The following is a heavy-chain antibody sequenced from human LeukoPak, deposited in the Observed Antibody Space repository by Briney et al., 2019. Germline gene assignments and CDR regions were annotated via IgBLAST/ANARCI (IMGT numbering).Heavy chain of an antibody. J-gene: IGHJ3*02. D-gene: IGHD5-24*01. CDR1: GFAFRKYS. Sequence: GGSLRLSCAASGFAFRKYSIHWVRQPPGKGLEYVSGISRDGGTADYANSVKGRFTISRDNSKNTLYLQMGSLRAEDMAVYYCAREDRDRDAFDIWGQGTMVTVSS. CDR2: ISRDGGTA. V-gene: IGHV3-64*01. CDR3: AREDRDRDAFDI.